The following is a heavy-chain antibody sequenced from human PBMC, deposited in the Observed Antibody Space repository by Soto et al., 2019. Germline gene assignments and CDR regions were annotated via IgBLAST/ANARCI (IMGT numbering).Heavy chain of an antibody. CDR1: SFW. V-gene: IGHV3-74*01. Sequence: SFWMHWVRQAPGKGLVWVSRINSDGRSTTYADSVKGRFTISRDNAKNTLYLQMNSLSAEDTAVYFCAKGYSGYDYADWGQGSLVTVSS. J-gene: IGHJ4*02. CDR2: INSDGRST. D-gene: IGHD5-12*01. CDR3: AKGYSGYDYAD.